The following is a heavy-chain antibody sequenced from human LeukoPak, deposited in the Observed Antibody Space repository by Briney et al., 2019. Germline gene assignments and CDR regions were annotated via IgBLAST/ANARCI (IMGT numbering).Heavy chain of an antibody. V-gene: IGHV3-23*01. D-gene: IGHD6-13*01. Sequence: PGGPLRLSCAASGFTFSSYAMSWVRQAPGKGLEWVSAMSASGGSTYYADSVKGRFTISRDNSKNTLYLQVNSLRAEDTAVYYCAKDGSSSWQEKYFQHWGQGTLVTVSS. CDR2: MSASGGST. J-gene: IGHJ1*01. CDR1: GFTFSSYA. CDR3: AKDGSSSWQEKYFQH.